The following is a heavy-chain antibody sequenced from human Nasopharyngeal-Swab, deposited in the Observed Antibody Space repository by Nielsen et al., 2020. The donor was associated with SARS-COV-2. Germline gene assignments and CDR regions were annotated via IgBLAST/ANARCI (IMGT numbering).Heavy chain of an antibody. CDR1: GFTFSDSA. V-gene: IGHV3-73*01. J-gene: IGHJ4*02. CDR3: TRCGGGCYSGRDY. D-gene: IGHD2-15*01. CDR2: IRSKGNNSAT. Sequence: GESLKISCAASGFTFSDSAIHWVRQASGEGLEWVARIRSKGNNSATAYSASVKGRFIIFRDDPTNTAYLQMNSLKTEDTAMYYCTRCGGGCYSGRDYWGQGTLVTVSS.